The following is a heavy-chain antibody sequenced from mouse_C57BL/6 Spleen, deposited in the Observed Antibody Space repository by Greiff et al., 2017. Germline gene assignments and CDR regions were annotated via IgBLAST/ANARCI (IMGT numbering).Heavy chain of an antibody. J-gene: IGHJ1*03. D-gene: IGHD1-1*01. Sequence: VQLQQSGTELVKPGASVKLSCKASGYTFTSYWMHWVKQRPGQGLEWIGNINPSNGGTNYNEKFKSKATLTVDKSSSTAYMQLSSLTSEDSAVYYCARLRAYYGSSHWYFDVWGTGTTVTVSS. CDR1: GYTFTSYW. V-gene: IGHV1-53*01. CDR3: ARLRAYYGSSHWYFDV. CDR2: INPSNGGT.